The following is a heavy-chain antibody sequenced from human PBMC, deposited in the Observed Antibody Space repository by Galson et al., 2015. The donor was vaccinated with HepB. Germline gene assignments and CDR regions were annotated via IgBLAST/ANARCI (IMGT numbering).Heavy chain of an antibody. J-gene: IGHJ4*02. CDR3: AHSRDKVVDGSGTELPFDY. CDR2: IYWDDDK. CDR1: GFSLSTSGVG. D-gene: IGHD3-10*01. V-gene: IGHV2-5*02. Sequence: PALVKPTQTLTLTCTFSGFSLSTSGVGVGWIRQPPGKALEWLALIYWDDDKRYSPSLKSRLTITKDTSKNQVVLTMTNMDPVDTATYYCAHSRDKVVDGSGTELPFDYWGQGTLVTVSS.